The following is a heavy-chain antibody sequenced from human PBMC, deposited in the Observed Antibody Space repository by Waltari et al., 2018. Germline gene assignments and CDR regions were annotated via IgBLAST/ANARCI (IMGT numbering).Heavy chain of an antibody. Sequence: QVQLQESGPGLVKPSETLSLTCTVSGGSISSYYWSWIRKPPGKGLEWIGYIYYSGSTNYNPSLKSRVTISVDTSKNQFSLKLSSVTAADTAVYYCARVLGSPYYYYGMDVWGQGTTVTVSS. CDR1: GGSISSYY. D-gene: IGHD2-15*01. CDR2: IYYSGST. J-gene: IGHJ6*02. CDR3: ARVLGSPYYYYGMDV. V-gene: IGHV4-59*01.